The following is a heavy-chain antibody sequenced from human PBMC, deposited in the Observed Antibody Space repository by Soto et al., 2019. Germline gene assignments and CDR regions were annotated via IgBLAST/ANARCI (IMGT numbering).Heavy chain of an antibody. Sequence: GSLRLSCAASGFTFNTHGMHWVRQAPGKGLEWVAVIWYDGSQRYYADFVRGRFTISRDNSQNTLYLQMTSLRAEDTAVYYCARIDDYGDYLTDYWGQGALVPVYS. CDR2: IWYDGSQR. J-gene: IGHJ4*02. V-gene: IGHV3-33*01. D-gene: IGHD4-17*01. CDR1: GFTFNTHG. CDR3: ARIDDYGDYLTDY.